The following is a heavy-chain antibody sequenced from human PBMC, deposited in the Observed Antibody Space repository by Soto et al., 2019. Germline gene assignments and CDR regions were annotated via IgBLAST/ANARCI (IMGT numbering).Heavy chain of an antibody. CDR1: GFTFSSYA. CDR3: ARDFVVVAATYYYYGMDV. V-gene: IGHV3-30-3*01. CDR2: ISYDGSNK. Sequence: GGSLRLSCAASGFTFSSYAMHWVRQAPGKGLEWVAVISYDGSNKYYADSVKGRFTISRDNSKNTLYLQMNSLRAEDTAVYYCARDFVVVAATYYYYGMDVWGQGTTVTVSS. J-gene: IGHJ6*02. D-gene: IGHD2-15*01.